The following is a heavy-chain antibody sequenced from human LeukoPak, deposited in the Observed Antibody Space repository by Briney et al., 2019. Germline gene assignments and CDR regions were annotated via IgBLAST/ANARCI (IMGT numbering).Heavy chain of an antibody. J-gene: IGHJ4*02. CDR1: GFTFSSYS. Sequence: GGSLRLSCAASGFTFSSYSMNWVRQAPGKGLEWVSSISSSSSYIYYADSVEGRFTISRDNAKNSLYLQMNSLRAEDTAVYYCAAQLNYDFWSGYYSGNDQHVDYWGQGTLVTVSS. CDR3: AAQLNYDFWSGYYSGNDQHVDY. CDR2: ISSSSSYI. V-gene: IGHV3-21*01. D-gene: IGHD3-3*01.